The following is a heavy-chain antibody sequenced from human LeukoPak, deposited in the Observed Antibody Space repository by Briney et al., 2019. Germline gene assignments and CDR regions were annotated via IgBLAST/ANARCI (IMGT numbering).Heavy chain of an antibody. Sequence: PGGSLRLSCAASGFTFSSYVMSWVRQPPGKGLEWVSAISGSGGSTYYADSVKGRFTISRDNSKNTFYLQMNSLRVEDAAVYYCARDRVPDGYWGQGTLVTVPS. J-gene: IGHJ4*02. D-gene: IGHD5-24*01. CDR1: GFTFSSYV. CDR2: ISGSGGST. V-gene: IGHV3-23*01. CDR3: ARDRVPDGY.